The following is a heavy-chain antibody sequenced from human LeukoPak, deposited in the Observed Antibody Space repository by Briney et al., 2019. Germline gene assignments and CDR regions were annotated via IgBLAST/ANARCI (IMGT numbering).Heavy chain of an antibody. CDR1: GYTFTGYY. CDR3: ARDHDDILTGYYMADY. CDR2: INPNSGGT. V-gene: IGHV1-2*02. D-gene: IGHD3-9*01. Sequence: ASVKVSCKASGYTFTGYYMHWVRQAPGQGLERMGWINPNSGGTNYAQKFQGRVTMTRDTSISTAYMELSRLRSDDTAVYYCARDHDDILTGYYMADYWGQGTLVTVSS. J-gene: IGHJ4*02.